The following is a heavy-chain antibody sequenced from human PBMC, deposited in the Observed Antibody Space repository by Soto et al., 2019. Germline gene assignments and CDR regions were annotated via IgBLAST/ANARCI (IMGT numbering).Heavy chain of an antibody. CDR1: GYSFTRYG. CDR2: FSGYNGNT. V-gene: IGHV1-18*01. J-gene: IGHJ6*02. CDR3: ARDRECSGGTCYRSDGMDV. Sequence: ASVKVSCKASGYSFTRYGISWVRQAPGQGIDLMGWFSGYNGNTNYVQYLQDRVSMTTDTSTSIAYLELRSLSSDDTAVYFCARDRECSGGTCYRSDGMDVWGRGTTVTVSS. D-gene: IGHD2-15*01.